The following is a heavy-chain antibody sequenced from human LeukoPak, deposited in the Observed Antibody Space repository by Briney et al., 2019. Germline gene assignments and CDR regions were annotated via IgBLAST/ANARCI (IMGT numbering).Heavy chain of an antibody. V-gene: IGHV1-46*01. CDR1: GYTFTSYY. J-gene: IGHJ4*02. CDR3: ARDLPYSSSWYFYFDY. CDR2: INPSGGST. D-gene: IGHD6-13*01. Sequence: ASVKVSCKASGYTFTSYYMHWVRQAPGQGLEWMGIINPSGGSTSYAQKFQGRVTMTRDTSTSTVYMELRSLRSDDTAVYYCARDLPYSSSWYFYFDYWGQGTLVTVSS.